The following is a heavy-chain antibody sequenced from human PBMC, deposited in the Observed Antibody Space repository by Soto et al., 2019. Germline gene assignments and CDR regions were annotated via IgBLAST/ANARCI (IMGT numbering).Heavy chain of an antibody. CDR3: AREDCSGVRCPHHRFSYSGMVV. CDR2: ISSSGSTR. J-gene: IGHJ6*02. V-gene: IGHV3-11*01. CDR1: AFTFSDYY. D-gene: IGHD2-15*01. Sequence: PGGSLRLSCAASAFTFSDYYMSWVRQAPGKALEWLSYISSSGSTRNYADSVKGRFTISRDNAKNSLYLQMNSLGVEDTAVYYCAREDCSGVRCPHHRFSYSGMVVWGQGTTVTVSS.